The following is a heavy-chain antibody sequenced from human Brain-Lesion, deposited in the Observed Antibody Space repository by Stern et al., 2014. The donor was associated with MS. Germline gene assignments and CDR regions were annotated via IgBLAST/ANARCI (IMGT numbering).Heavy chain of an antibody. Sequence: VQLVQSGGRLVEPGGSLRLSCAASGFTLSDAWMTWVRQAAGKGLEWVGRIKSKADGGTTVYAAPVKGRFTISRDDSKDSLYLQMNSLKTEDTAVYYCVTGFSSGYFEYYFEHWGQGTQVTVSS. V-gene: IGHV3-15*01. J-gene: IGHJ4*02. CDR3: VTGFSSGYFEYYFEH. CDR1: GFTLSDAW. D-gene: IGHD3-3*01. CDR2: IKSKADGGTT.